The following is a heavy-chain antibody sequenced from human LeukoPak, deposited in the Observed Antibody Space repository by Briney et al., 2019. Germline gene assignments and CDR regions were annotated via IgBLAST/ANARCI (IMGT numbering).Heavy chain of an antibody. D-gene: IGHD6-19*01. V-gene: IGHV3-49*03. CDR2: IRSKVSGGTT. J-gene: IGHJ2*01. CDR3: AKANGWYGRGYFDL. Sequence: PGGSLRLSCKISGFTFGDYAMSWFRQAPGKGLEWVAFIRSKVSGGTTEYAASVKGRFTISRDDSKSIVYLQMNSLRTEDTAVYYCAKANGWYGRGYFDLWGRGTLVSVSS. CDR1: GFTFGDYA.